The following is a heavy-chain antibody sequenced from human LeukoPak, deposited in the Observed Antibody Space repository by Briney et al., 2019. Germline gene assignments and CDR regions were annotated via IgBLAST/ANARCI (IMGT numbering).Heavy chain of an antibody. CDR2: ISSSSSYI. Sequence: GGSLRLSCAASGFTFSSYSMNWARQAPGKGLEWVSSISSSSSYIYYADSVKGRFTISRDNAKNSLYLQMNSLRAEGTAVYYCARDGSGWYEGKFDHWGQGTLVTVSS. J-gene: IGHJ4*02. CDR3: ARDGSGWYEGKFDH. V-gene: IGHV3-21*01. D-gene: IGHD6-19*01. CDR1: GFTFSSYS.